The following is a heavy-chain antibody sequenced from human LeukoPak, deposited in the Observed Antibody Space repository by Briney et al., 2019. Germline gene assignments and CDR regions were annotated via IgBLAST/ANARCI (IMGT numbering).Heavy chain of an antibody. CDR2: ITQDGSEK. CDR3: ARAGRAAPAMAV. CDR1: GFTFSTFW. V-gene: IGHV3-7*01. Sequence: PGGSLRLSCAASGFTFSTFWMSWVRQAPGKGLEWVANITQDGSEKNFVDSVKGRVTISRDNAKNSLYLQMNSLRVEDTAIYYCARAGRAAPAMAVWGSGTGLSVSS. D-gene: IGHD2-15*01. J-gene: IGHJ6*04.